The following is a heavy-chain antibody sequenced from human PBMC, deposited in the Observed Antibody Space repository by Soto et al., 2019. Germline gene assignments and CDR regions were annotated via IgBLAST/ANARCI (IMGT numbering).Heavy chain of an antibody. CDR2: IYWDDDK. J-gene: IGHJ4*02. D-gene: IGHD4-17*01. Sequence: QITLKESGPTLVKPTQTLTLTCTFSGFSLSTSGVGVGWIRQRPGKALEWLALIYWDDDKRYSPSLKSRLTITEDTSKNQVVLTMTNMDPVDTATYYCAHRQRTVYFDYWGQGTLVTVSS. V-gene: IGHV2-5*02. CDR3: AHRQRTVYFDY. CDR1: GFSLSTSGVG.